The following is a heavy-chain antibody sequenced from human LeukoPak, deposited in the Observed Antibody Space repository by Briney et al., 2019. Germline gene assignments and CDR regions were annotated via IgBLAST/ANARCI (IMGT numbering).Heavy chain of an antibody. D-gene: IGHD1-26*01. Sequence: ASVKVSCKASGSTFSSYAISWVRQAPGQGLEWMGGIIPIFGTANYAQKFQGRVTITTDESTSTAYMELSSLRSEDTAVYYCAREKRSYSAQYYYYMDVWGKGTTVTVSS. J-gene: IGHJ6*03. CDR3: AREKRSYSAQYYYYMDV. CDR1: GSTFSSYA. CDR2: IIPIFGTA. V-gene: IGHV1-69*05.